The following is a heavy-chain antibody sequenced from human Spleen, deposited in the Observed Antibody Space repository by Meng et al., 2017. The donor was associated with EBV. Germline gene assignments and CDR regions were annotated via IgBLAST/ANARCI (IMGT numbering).Heavy chain of an antibody. J-gene: IGHJ4*02. D-gene: IGHD1-26*01. CDR3: ARDPEGGSTLYDS. Sequence: QVPLPHSGPGLVQPPQTLPLTCAFSGDSVSSNTAAWNWIRQSPSRGLEWLGRTYYRSKWYNDYAVSVKSRITVNPDTSKNQFSLQLNSVTPEDTAVYYCARDPEGGSTLYDSWGQGTLVTVSS. CDR2: TYYRSKWYN. V-gene: IGHV6-1*01. CDR1: GDSVSSNTAA.